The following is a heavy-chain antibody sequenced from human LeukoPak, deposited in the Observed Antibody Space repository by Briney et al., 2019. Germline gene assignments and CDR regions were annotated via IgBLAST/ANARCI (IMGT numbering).Heavy chain of an antibody. CDR2: INQDGGET. D-gene: IGHD3-10*01. V-gene: IGHV3-7*03. Sequence: GGSLRLSCGASGFIFSSHWMSWVRQAPGKGLEWVANINQDGGETYYVGAVKGRFTISRDNAQNSLYLQMNSLRAEDRAVYYCARERGRAGFDYWGQGTLVTVSS. J-gene: IGHJ4*02. CDR3: ARERGRAGFDY. CDR1: GFIFSSHW.